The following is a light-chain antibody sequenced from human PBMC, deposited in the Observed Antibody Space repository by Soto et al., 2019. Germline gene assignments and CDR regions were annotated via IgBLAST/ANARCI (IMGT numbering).Light chain of an antibody. V-gene: IGKV3-11*01. CDR1: KSVGKY. CDR3: QQRSKWPFT. J-gene: IGKJ3*01. CDR2: DVS. Sequence: EIVLTQSPATLSLSPGDRATLSCRASKSVGKYLAWYQQKPGQVPRLLIYDVSNRATGIPARFSGTGSGKDFTLTISTLEPEDFAVYYCQQRSKWPFTFGPGTKVDI.